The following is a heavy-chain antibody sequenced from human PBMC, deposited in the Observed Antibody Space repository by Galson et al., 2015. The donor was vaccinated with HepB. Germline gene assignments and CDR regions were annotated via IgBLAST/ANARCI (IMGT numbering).Heavy chain of an antibody. CDR2: TYYTSKWYN. D-gene: IGHD6-6*01. Sequence: CAISGDSVSNNNAAWTWIRQSPSRGLEWLGRTYYTSKWYNDYAVSVKSRININPDTSKNQFSLQLNSVTPEDTAVYYCARVAVPKHLPVYSSSQRGWFDPWGQGTLVTVSS. CDR3: ARVAVPKHLPVYSSSQRGWFDP. V-gene: IGHV6-1*01. J-gene: IGHJ5*02. CDR1: GDSVSNNNAA.